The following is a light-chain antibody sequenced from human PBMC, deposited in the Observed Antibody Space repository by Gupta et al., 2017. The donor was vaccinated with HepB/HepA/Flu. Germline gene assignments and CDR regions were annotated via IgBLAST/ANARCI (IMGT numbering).Light chain of an antibody. CDR2: VAS. V-gene: IGKV3-20*01. CDR3: HQNGTSPLT. J-gene: IGKJ1*01. CDR1: QPSDSRH. Sequence: ENVLTQSPGTLSLSPGETATLSCRASQPSDSRHIAWYQQKPGQAPRLLMYVASIRATGIPDRFSGSGSGTDYTLTISRLEPEDFAVYYCHQNGTSPLTFGQGTTVEIK.